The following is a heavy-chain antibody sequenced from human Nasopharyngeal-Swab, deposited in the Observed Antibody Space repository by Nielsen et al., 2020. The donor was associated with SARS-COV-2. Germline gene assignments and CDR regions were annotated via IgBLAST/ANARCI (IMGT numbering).Heavy chain of an antibody. J-gene: IGHJ3*02. CDR1: GFTFSSYA. CDR2: ISSNGGST. Sequence: GGSLRLSCAASGFTFSSYAMHWVRQAPGKGLEYVSAISSNGGSTYYADSVKGRFTNSRDNSKNTLYLQMSSLRAEATAVYYCVKAPSGSYRSGDAFDIWGQGTMVTVSS. CDR3: VKAPSGSYRSGDAFDI. D-gene: IGHD1-26*01. V-gene: IGHV3-64D*06.